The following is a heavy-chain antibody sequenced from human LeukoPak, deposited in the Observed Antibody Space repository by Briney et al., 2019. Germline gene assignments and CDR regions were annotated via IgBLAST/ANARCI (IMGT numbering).Heavy chain of an antibody. CDR2: TYYRSKWYN. D-gene: IGHD3-10*01. CDR3: VRGFYYTGMDV. V-gene: IGHV6-1*01. CDR1: GDIVSSNSAA. J-gene: IGHJ6*02. Sequence: SQTLSLTCGISGDIVSSNSAAWNWIRQSPSGGLEWLGRTYYRSKWYNDYAVSVKSRIVIKPDTSKNQFSLQLTSVTPEDTAMYYCVRGFYYTGMDVWGQGATVTVSS.